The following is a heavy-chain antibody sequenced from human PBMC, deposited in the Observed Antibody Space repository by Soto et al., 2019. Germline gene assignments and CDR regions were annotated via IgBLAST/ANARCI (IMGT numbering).Heavy chain of an antibody. CDR3: ARGWNYYVDY. Sequence: QVQLVQSGAEVKKPGASVKVSCKASGYTFSNYAMHWVRRAPGQRLAWMGWIHGGSGDTEYSQKFQGRVTITRDTSASTAYMEASSLRSEATAVYYCARGWNYYVDYWGQGTPVAVSS. J-gene: IGHJ4*02. V-gene: IGHV1-3*01. CDR2: IHGGSGDT. CDR1: GYTFSNYA. D-gene: IGHD3-10*01.